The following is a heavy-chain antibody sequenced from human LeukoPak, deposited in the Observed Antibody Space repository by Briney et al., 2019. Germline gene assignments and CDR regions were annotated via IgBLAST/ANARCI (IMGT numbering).Heavy chain of an antibody. CDR3: ARASMTTGSY. Sequence: GRSLRLSCAASGFTFSSYAMHWVRQAPGKGLEWVSYISSSGSTIYYADSVKGRFTISRDNAKNSLYLQMNSLRAEDTAVYYCARASMTTGSYWGQGTLVTVSS. V-gene: IGHV3-48*04. D-gene: IGHD4-17*01. CDR2: ISSSGSTI. CDR1: GFTFSSYA. J-gene: IGHJ4*02.